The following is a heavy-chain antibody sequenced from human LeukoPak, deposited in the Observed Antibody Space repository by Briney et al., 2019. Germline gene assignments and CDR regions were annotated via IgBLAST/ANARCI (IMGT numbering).Heavy chain of an antibody. V-gene: IGHV3-30*04. CDR1: GFTFSSYA. CDR2: ISYDGSNK. J-gene: IGHJ4*02. CDR3: ARFTVFDY. Sequence: GGSLRLSCAASGFTFSSYAMHWVRQAPGKGLEWVAVISYDGSNKYYADSVKGRFTISRDNSKYTLYLQMNSLRAEDTAVYYCARFTVFDYWGQGTLVTVSS. D-gene: IGHD4-11*01.